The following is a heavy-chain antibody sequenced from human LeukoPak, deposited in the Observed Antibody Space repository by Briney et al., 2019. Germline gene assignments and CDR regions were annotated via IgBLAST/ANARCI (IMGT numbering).Heavy chain of an antibody. CDR3: ARETSQKGAHYMDV. V-gene: IGHV4-39*02. Sequence: SETLSLTCAVSGGSISRSGYYWGWIRQPPGKGLECIGSISYSGRTYYNPSLKSRVTISVDTSQNQFSLRLSSVSAADTAVFYCARETSQKGAHYMDVWGKGTTVTISS. J-gene: IGHJ6*03. D-gene: IGHD3-16*01. CDR1: GGSISRSGYY. CDR2: ISYSGRT.